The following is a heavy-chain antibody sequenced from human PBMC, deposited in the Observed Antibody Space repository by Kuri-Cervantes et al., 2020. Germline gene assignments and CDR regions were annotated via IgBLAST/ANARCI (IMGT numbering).Heavy chain of an antibody. Sequence: GESLKISCAASGFTFSSYSMNWVRQAPGKGLEWVSYISSSSSTIYYADSVKGRFTISRDNAKNSLYLQTNSLRAEDTAVYYCARGGAADRHWGQGTLVTVSS. V-gene: IGHV3-48*01. CDR3: ARGGAADRH. CDR1: GFTFSSYS. D-gene: IGHD1-26*01. CDR2: ISSSSSTI. J-gene: IGHJ4*02.